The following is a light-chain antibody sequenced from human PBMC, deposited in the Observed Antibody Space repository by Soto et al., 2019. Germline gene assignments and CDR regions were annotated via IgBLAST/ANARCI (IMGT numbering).Light chain of an antibody. V-gene: IGKV3-11*01. CDR1: QTVSNQ. J-gene: IGKJ4*01. CDR2: DAS. CDR3: QQVKGFPLT. Sequence: EIVLTQSPVTLSLSPGERATLSCRASQTVSNQLAWYQQKPGQAPRLLIYDASRRVTGIPARFSGSGSGTDFTLTITNLQPEDSAVYYCQQVKGFPLTFGGGTKVEIK.